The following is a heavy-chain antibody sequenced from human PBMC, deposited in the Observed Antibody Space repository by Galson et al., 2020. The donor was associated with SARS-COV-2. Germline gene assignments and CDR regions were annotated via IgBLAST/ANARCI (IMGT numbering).Heavy chain of an antibody. D-gene: IGHD3-22*01. V-gene: IGHV5-51*01. CDR3: ARLDYYDSSGYYPGQLPWYFDY. CDR1: GYSFTSYW. CDR2: IYPGDSDT. J-gene: IGHJ4*02. Sequence: KIGESLKISCKGSGYSFTSYWIGWVRQMPGKGLEWMGIIYPGDSDTRYSPSFQGQVTISADKSISTAYLQWSSLKASDTAMYYCARLDYYDSSGYYPGQLPWYFDYWGQGTLVTVSS.